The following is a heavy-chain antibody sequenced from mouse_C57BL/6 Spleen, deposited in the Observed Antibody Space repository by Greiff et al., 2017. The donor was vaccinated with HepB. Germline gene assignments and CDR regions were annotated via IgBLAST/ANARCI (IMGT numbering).Heavy chain of an antibody. CDR3: ARGLGNSRYFDV. D-gene: IGHD4-1*01. V-gene: IGHV1-53*01. CDR1: GYTFTSYW. CDR2: INPSNGGT. J-gene: IGHJ1*03. Sequence: QVQLQQPGTELVKPGASLKLSCKASGYTFTSYWMHWVKQRPGQGLEWIGNINPSNGGTNYNEKFKSKATLTVDKSSSTAYMQLSSLTSEDSAVYYCARGLGNSRYFDVWGTGTTVTVSS.